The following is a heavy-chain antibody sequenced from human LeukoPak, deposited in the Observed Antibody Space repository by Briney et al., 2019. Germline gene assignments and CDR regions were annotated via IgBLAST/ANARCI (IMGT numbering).Heavy chain of an antibody. V-gene: IGHV4-59*01. CDR2: IYYSGST. Sequence: NPSETLSLTCTVSGGSISSYYWSWIRQPPGKGLEWIGYIYYSGSTNYNPSLKSRVTISVDTSKNQFSLKLSSVTAADTAVYYCARTPRSYYMDVWGKGTTVTISS. J-gene: IGHJ6*03. CDR3: ARTPRSYYMDV. CDR1: GGSISSYY.